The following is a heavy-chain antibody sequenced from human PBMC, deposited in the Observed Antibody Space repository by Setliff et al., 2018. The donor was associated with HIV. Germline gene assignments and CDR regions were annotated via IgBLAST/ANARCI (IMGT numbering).Heavy chain of an antibody. CDR3: ARVARGGHSSRWYYFDY. CDR2: IYYSGST. D-gene: IGHD6-13*01. Sequence: SETLSLTCTVSGGSISNGVYYWSRIRQHPGKGLEWIGYIYYSGSTYYNPSLKSRVTISVDTSKNQFSLKLSSVTAADTAVYYCARVARGGHSSRWYYFDYWGQGTLVTVSS. V-gene: IGHV4-31*03. CDR1: GGSISNGVYY. J-gene: IGHJ4*02.